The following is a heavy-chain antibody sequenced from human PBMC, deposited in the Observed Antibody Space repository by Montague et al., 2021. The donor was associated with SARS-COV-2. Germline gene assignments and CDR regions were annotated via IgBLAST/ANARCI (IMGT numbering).Heavy chain of an antibody. D-gene: IGHD1-26*01. CDR1: GFIFSSYG. J-gene: IGHJ4*02. V-gene: IGHV3-33*01. CDR2: IWYDGSNE. Sequence: SLRLSCAASGFIFSSYGMHWVRQAPGKGLEWVAHIWYDGSNENYLDSVKGRFTFSRDNFKNTLYLQMNSLRAEDTAIYYCARGSVGGYYFDYWGQGTLVTVSS. CDR3: ARGSVGGYYFDY.